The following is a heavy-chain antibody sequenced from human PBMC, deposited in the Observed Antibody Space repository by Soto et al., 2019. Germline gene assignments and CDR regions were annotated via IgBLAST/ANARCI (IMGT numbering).Heavy chain of an antibody. CDR2: ISGSGGST. D-gene: IGHD6-6*01. J-gene: IGHJ4*02. Sequence: GGSLRLSCAASGFNFSSYAMSWVRQAPGKGLEWVSAISGSGGSTYYADSVKGRFTISSDNSKNTLYLHMNSLRAEDTAVYSCAKVLQLPSFDYWGQGTLVTVSS. CDR1: GFNFSSYA. V-gene: IGHV3-23*01. CDR3: AKVLQLPSFDY.